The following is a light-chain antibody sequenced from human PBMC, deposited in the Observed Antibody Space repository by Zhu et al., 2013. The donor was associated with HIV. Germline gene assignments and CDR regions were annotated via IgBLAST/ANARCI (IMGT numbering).Light chain of an antibody. CDR1: QNLLHSDGRTY. CDR2: EVS. CDR3: QQHYSAPLT. J-gene: IGKJ4*01. V-gene: IGKV2D-29*01. Sequence: DIVMTQTPVSLSVTPGQPASISCKSSQNLLHSDGRTYLYWYLRKSGQPPQLLIYEVSNRFSGVPERFSGSGSGTDFTLTINSLQAEDVAVYYCQQHYSAPLTFGGGPRWRSN.